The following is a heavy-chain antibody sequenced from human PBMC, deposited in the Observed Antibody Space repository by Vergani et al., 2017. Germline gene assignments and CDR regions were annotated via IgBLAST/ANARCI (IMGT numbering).Heavy chain of an antibody. CDR2: INSNSGNP. V-gene: IGHV7-4-1*02. J-gene: IGHJ4*02. CDR3: AREYRLGGGRRGALDY. Sequence: QVQLVQSGSEVKKPGASVKVSCRASGYTFTNYALNWVRQAPGQGLEWMGWINSNSGNPTYAQGFTGRFVFSLDTSVSTAYLQISSLKAEDTAVYYCAREYRLGGGRRGALDYWGQGTLVTVSS. D-gene: IGHD3-16*01. CDR1: GYTFTNYA.